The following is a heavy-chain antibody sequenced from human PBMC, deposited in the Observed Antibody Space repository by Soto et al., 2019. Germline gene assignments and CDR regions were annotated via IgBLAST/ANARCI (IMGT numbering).Heavy chain of an antibody. V-gene: IGHV3-30*18. CDR3: VKEGRGSSTSCSRCYGLDV. D-gene: IGHD2-2*01. CDR2: LSHDESNK. J-gene: IGHJ6*02. CDR1: GFTFSTYG. Sequence: GGSLRLSCGASGFTFSTYGMHWVRQAPGKGLEWVAALSHDESNKFYAASVKGRFTISRDNSKDTLYLEMFSLRAEDTAVYYCVKEGRGSSTSCSRCYGLDVWGQGTTVTVSS.